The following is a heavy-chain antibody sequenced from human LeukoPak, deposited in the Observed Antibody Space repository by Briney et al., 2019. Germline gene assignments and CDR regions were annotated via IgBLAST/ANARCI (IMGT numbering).Heavy chain of an antibody. Sequence: SDTLSLTCTVSGGAISGYYWSWIRQPAGKGLEWLGRVYSSGSTKYNPSLESRVTMSVDTSKNQFSLKLNFVAAADTAVYYCARVGSGYGFFDYWGQGTLVTVSS. CDR2: VYSSGST. J-gene: IGHJ4*02. V-gene: IGHV4-4*07. CDR1: GGAISGYY. D-gene: IGHD5-18*01. CDR3: ARVGSGYGFFDY.